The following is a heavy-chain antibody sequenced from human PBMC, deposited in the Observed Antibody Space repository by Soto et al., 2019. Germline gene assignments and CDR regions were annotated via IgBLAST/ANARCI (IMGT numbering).Heavy chain of an antibody. Sequence: GGSLILSCAASGFTFSSYSMNWVRQAPGKGLEWVSSISSSSSYIYYADSVKGRFTISRDNAKNSLYLQMNSLRAEDTAVYYCARTRGIAAAPDAFDIWGQGTMVTVSS. V-gene: IGHV3-21*01. D-gene: IGHD6-13*01. CDR1: GFTFSSYS. CDR3: ARTRGIAAAPDAFDI. J-gene: IGHJ3*02. CDR2: ISSSSSYI.